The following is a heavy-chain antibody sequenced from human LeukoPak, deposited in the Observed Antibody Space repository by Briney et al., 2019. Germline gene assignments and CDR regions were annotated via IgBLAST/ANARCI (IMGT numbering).Heavy chain of an antibody. V-gene: IGHV3-21*01. CDR2: IGTSSNNI. J-gene: IGHJ4*02. Sequence: PGGSLRLSRAASGLTFSRYNMHWVRQAPGKGLEWVSSIGTSSNNIYYTDSVKGRFTISRDNAKNSLYLQVASLRVEDTAVYFGASGTVGNYALDYWGRGPLVTVSS. D-gene: IGHD1-7*01. CDR3: ASGTVGNYALDY. CDR1: GLTFSRYN.